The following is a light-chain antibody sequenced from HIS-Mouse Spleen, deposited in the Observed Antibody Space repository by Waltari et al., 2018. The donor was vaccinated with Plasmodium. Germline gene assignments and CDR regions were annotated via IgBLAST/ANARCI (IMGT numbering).Light chain of an antibody. Sequence: QSVLPPPPSASGTPGQRVHISCSGRSSNIGSTYVYWYQQLPGTAPKLLIYRNNQRPSGVPDRFSGSKSGTSASLAISGLRSEDEADYYCAAWDDSLSGRVFGGGTKLTVL. CDR3: AAWDDSLSGRV. CDR1: SSNIGSTY. V-gene: IGLV1-47*01. J-gene: IGLJ3*02. CDR2: RNN.